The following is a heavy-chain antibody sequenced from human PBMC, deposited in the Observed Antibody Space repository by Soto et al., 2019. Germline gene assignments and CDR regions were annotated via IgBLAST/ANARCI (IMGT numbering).Heavy chain of an antibody. CDR3: ARDRITGDNYSYDYMDV. Sequence: QSQTLSLTCAISGDSVSSNSAAWNWIRQSPSRGLEWLGRTYYRSKWYNDYAVSVKSRITINPDTSKNQFSLQLNSVTPEDTAVYYCARDRITGDNYSYDYMDVWGKGTTVTVSS. CDR2: TYYRSKWYN. J-gene: IGHJ6*03. CDR1: GDSVSSNSAA. D-gene: IGHD7-27*01. V-gene: IGHV6-1*01.